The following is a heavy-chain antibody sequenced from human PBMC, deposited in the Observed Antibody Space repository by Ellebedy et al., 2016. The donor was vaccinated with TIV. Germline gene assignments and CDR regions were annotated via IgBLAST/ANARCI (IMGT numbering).Heavy chain of an antibody. Sequence: AASVKVSCKASGFTFTTSAVQWARQARGQRLEWLGWIVVATGNTNYAQKFQERVTITRDMSTSTAYMELSSLRSEDTAVYYCAADHSLPNPGDILRGLYWGQGTLVTVSS. D-gene: IGHD3-10*01. CDR3: AADHSLPNPGDILRGLY. J-gene: IGHJ4*02. CDR1: GFTFTTSA. CDR2: IVVATGNT. V-gene: IGHV1-58*01.